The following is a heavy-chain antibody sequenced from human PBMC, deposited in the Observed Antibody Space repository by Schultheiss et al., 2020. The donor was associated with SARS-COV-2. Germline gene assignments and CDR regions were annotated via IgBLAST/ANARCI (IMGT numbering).Heavy chain of an antibody. J-gene: IGHJ4*02. D-gene: IGHD3-3*01. CDR2: ISGSGGST. Sequence: GGSLRLSCAASGFTFSSYAMSWVRQAPGKGLEWVSAISGSGGSTYYADSVKGRFTISRDNAKNSLYLQMNSLRAEDTAVYYCARTWSGYYTSPYFDYWGRGTLVTVSS. CDR3: ARTWSGYYTSPYFDY. V-gene: IGHV3-23*01. CDR1: GFTFSSYA.